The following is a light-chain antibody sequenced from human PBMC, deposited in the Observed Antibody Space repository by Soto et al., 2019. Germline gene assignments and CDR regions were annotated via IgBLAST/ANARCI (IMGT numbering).Light chain of an antibody. J-gene: IGKJ5*01. CDR3: QQAYNFPPIT. Sequence: DIQMTQSPSCVSASVRDIVTITCRASQDISKWLAWYQQKPGKAPELXLYGASTLQNGVPSRFSGSGAGTDFTLTIDSLQPEDFSAYYCQQAYNFPPITFGQGTRLEIK. CDR2: GAS. CDR1: QDISKW. V-gene: IGKV1-12*01.